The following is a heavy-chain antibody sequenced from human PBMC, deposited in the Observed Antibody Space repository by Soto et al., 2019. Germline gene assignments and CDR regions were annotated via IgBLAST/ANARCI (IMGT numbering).Heavy chain of an antibody. CDR1: GFTFSSYS. V-gene: IGHV3-48*01. Sequence: PGGSLRLSCAASGFTFSSYSMNWVRQAPGKGLEWVSYISSSSSTIYYADSVKGRFTISRDNAKNSLYLQMNSLRAEDTAVYYCASLSFSTVTTSSYYYYGMDVWGQGTTVTVSS. D-gene: IGHD4-17*01. J-gene: IGHJ6*02. CDR2: ISSSSSTI. CDR3: ASLSFSTVTTSSYYYYGMDV.